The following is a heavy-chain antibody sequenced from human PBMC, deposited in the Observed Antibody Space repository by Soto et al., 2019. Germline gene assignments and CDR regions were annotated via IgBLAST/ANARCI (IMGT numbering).Heavy chain of an antibody. CDR1: GYIFTSHG. Sequence: QVQLVQSGAEVKNPGASVKVSCKASGYIFTSHGISWVRQAPGQGLEWVGWISVYNGNTNYAQKFQGRVTMTRDTSTFTAYMELRSLRSDDTGVYYCAREWDNYNILTGSYNVLDYYGMDVWGQGTTVTVSS. V-gene: IGHV1-18*01. D-gene: IGHD3-9*01. CDR2: ISVYNGNT. J-gene: IGHJ6*02. CDR3: AREWDNYNILTGSYNVLDYYGMDV.